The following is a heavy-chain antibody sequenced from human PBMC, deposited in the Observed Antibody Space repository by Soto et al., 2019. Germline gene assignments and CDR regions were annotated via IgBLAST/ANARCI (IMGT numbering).Heavy chain of an antibody. CDR2: INPNSGGT. CDR1: GYTFAGYY. Sequence: ASVKVSCKASGYTFAGYYMHWVRQAPGQGLEWMGWINPNSGGTNYAQKFQGRVTMTRDTSISTAYMELSRLRSDGTAVYYCARVVRWLQSQGEFDYWGQGTLVTVSS. J-gene: IGHJ4*02. V-gene: IGHV1-2*02. CDR3: ARVVRWLQSQGEFDY. D-gene: IGHD5-12*01.